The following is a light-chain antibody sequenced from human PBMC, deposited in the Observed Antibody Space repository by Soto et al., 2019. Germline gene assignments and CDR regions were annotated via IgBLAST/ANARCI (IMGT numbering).Light chain of an antibody. J-gene: IGKJ1*01. CDR3: MQALQIPPT. V-gene: IGKV2-28*01. Sequence: DIVMTQSPLSLPVTPGEPASISCRSSQSLLHSNGYNFLDWYLQTPGQSPQLLSYLGSTRASGVPDRCSGSGSVTDFTLTISRLEDEDVGVYYCMQALQIPPTFGLGTRVEIK. CDR2: LGS. CDR1: QSLLHSNGYNF.